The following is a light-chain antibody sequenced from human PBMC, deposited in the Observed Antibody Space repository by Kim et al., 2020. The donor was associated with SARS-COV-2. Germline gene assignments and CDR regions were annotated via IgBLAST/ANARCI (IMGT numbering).Light chain of an antibody. J-gene: IGKJ1*01. CDR2: AAS. CDR3: QQSYSTLTWT. V-gene: IGKV1-39*01. Sequence: TGGEQDTIPVRASQSISSYLNWYPQKPGKAPELRIYAASSLQSGVPSRFSGSGSGTDFTLTISSLQPEDFATYYCQQSYSTLTWTFGQGTKVDIK. CDR1: QSISSY.